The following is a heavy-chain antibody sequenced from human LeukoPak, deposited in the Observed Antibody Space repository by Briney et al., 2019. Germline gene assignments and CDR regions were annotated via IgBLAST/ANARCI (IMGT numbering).Heavy chain of an antibody. J-gene: IGHJ4*02. CDR2: IYYSGST. Sequence: SETLSLTCTVSGGSISSYYWSWIRQPPGEGLEWIGYIYYSGSTNYNPSLKSRVTISVDTSKNQFPLKLSSVTAADTAVYYCARGLVRGVTTLGYWGQGTLVTVSS. V-gene: IGHV4-59*12. CDR3: ARGLVRGVTTLGY. CDR1: GGSISSYY. D-gene: IGHD3-10*01.